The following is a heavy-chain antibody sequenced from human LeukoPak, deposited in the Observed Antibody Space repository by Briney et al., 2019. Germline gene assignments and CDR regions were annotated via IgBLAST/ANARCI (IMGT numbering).Heavy chain of an antibody. CDR3: ARGDSSGYFYEGDAFDI. CDR2: IYHSGNT. Sequence: PSETLSLTCGVSGGSISSGDYSWSWLRQPPGKGLEGIGYIYHSGNTYYNPSLKSRVTISVDRSKNHFSLKLRSVTAADTAVYYCARGDSSGYFYEGDAFDIWGQGTMVTVSS. V-gene: IGHV4-30-2*01. J-gene: IGHJ3*02. D-gene: IGHD3-22*01. CDR1: GGSISSGDYS.